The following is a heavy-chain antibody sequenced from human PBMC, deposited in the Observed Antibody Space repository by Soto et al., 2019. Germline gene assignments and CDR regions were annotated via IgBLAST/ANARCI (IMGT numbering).Heavy chain of an antibody. J-gene: IGHJ4*02. V-gene: IGHV1-18*01. CDR3: TRAGASDWNYVSTSS. CDR1: GYTFTSYG. CDR2: ISAYNGNT. D-gene: IGHD1-7*01. Sequence: ASVKVSCKASGYTFTSYGISWVRQAPGQGLEWMGWISAYNGNTNYAQKLQGRVTMTTDTSTSTAYMELRSLTSDDTAVYYCTRAGASDWNYVSTSSWGQGTLVTVS.